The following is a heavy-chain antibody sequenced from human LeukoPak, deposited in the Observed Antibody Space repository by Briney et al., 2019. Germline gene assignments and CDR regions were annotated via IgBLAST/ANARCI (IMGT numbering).Heavy chain of an antibody. CDR2: INHSGST. D-gene: IGHD3-10*01. CDR1: GGSFSGYY. V-gene: IGHV4-34*01. J-gene: IGHJ4*02. CDR3: ATTNVLLWFGELSKTAYFDY. Sequence: SETLSLTCAVYGGSFSGYYWSWIRQPPGKGLEWIGEINHSGSTNYNPSLKSRVTISVDTSKNQFPLKLSSVTAADTAVYYCATTNVLLWFGELSKTAYFDYWGQGTLVTVSS.